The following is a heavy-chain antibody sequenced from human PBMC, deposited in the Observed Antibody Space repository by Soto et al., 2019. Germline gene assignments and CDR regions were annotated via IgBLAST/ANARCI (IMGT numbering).Heavy chain of an antibody. CDR3: ASTYYYDSSGYYIFPFDY. CDR1: GGTFSSYA. Sequence: SVKVSCKASGGTFSSYAISWVRQAPGQGLEWMGGIIPIFGTANYAQKFQGRVTITADESTSTAYMELSSLRSEDTAVYYCASTYYYDSSGYYIFPFDYWGQGTLVTVSS. D-gene: IGHD3-22*01. J-gene: IGHJ4*02. CDR2: IIPIFGTA. V-gene: IGHV1-69*13.